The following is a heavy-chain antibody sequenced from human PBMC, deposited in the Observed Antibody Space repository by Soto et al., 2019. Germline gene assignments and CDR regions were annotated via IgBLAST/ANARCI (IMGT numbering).Heavy chain of an antibody. V-gene: IGHV3-23*01. CDR1: GFTFSSYA. CDR3: AKDGGYDILTGYIRFTSVFDY. D-gene: IGHD3-9*01. CDR2: ISGSGGST. J-gene: IGHJ4*02. Sequence: GGSLRLSCAASGFTFSSYAMSWVHQAPGKGLEWVSAISGSGGSTYYADSVKGRFTISRDNSKNTLYLQMNSLRAEDTAVYYCAKDGGYDILTGYIRFTSVFDYWGQGTLVTVSS.